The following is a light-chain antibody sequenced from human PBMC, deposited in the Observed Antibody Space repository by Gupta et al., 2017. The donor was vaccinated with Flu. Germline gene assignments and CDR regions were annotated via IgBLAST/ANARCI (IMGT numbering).Light chain of an antibody. Sequence: GDRVTLTCRASQAIDTYLNWYQQQPGKAPKLLISGTSKLEGGVPSRFSGSRSGASFTLTISSLQPEDFATYYCQQNDNSPKTFGQGTKVEIK. V-gene: IGKV1-39*01. CDR3: QQNDNSPKT. J-gene: IGKJ1*01. CDR1: QAIDTY. CDR2: GTS.